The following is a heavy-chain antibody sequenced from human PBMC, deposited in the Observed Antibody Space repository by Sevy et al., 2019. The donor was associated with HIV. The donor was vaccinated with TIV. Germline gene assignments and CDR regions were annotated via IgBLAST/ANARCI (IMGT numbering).Heavy chain of an antibody. Sequence: GGSLRLSCAASGFTFSGYAMSWVRQAPGKGLEWVSSISASGDTIKYADSVRGRFTLSRDNSKNTLYLQMNSLRSEDTALYYCAKGPGDLALLLLDYWGRGTLVTVSS. CDR3: AKGPGDLALLLLDY. J-gene: IGHJ4*02. D-gene: IGHD3-3*01. CDR1: GFTFSGYA. V-gene: IGHV3-23*01. CDR2: ISASGDTI.